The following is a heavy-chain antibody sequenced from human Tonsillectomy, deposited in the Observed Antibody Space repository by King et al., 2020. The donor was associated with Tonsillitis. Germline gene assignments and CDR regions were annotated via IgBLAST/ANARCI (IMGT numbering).Heavy chain of an antibody. CDR1: GFPFSTYS. J-gene: IGHJ4*02. V-gene: IGHV3-30*01. D-gene: IGHD6-19*01. CDR2: ISYDGSSK. Sequence: VQLVESGGGGVQPGRSLRLSCAASGFPFSTYSMHWVRQAPGKGLEGVTMISYDGSSKFYADSVKGRITPSRDTSKNTPYLQMNGLRAEDTAVYYCARDPHSSGWSGVLGYFDFWGQGTVVTVSS. CDR3: ARDPHSSGWSGVLGYFDF.